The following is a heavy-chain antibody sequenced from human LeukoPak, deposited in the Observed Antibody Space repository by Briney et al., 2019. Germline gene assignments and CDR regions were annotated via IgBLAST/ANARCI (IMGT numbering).Heavy chain of an antibody. CDR1: AYTISSGYY. J-gene: IGHJ4*02. V-gene: IGHV4-38-2*01. Sequence: KPSETLSLTCAVSAYTISSGYYRGWIRQPPGKGLEWIGNVYHSGSTYYNPSLRSRVTISVDTSKNQFSLKLNSVTAADTAVYYCARHFSEYQLLRGGFFDYWGQGTLVTVSS. D-gene: IGHD2-2*01. CDR3: ARHFSEYQLLRGGFFDY. CDR2: VYHSGST.